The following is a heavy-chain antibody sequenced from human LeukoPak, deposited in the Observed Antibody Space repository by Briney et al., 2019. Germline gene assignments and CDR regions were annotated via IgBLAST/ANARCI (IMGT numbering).Heavy chain of an antibody. V-gene: IGHV3-30*03. J-gene: IGHJ3*02. CDR2: ISYDGSNK. D-gene: IGHD2-21*01. CDR3: ARDVVGRRRGAFDI. CDR1: GFTFSSYG. Sequence: GGSLRLSCAASGFTFSSYGMHWVRQAPGKGLEWVAVISYDGSNKYYADSVKGRFTISRDNSKNTLYLQMNSLRGEDTAVYYCARDVVGRRRGAFDIWGQGTMLTVSS.